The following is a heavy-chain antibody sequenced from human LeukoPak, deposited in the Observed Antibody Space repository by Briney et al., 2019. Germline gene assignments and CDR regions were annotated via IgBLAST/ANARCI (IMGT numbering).Heavy chain of an antibody. V-gene: IGHV3-9*01. Sequence: GGSLRLSCAASGLTFDDYAMHWVRQAPGKGLEWVSGISWNSGSIGYADSVKGRFTISRDNAKNSLYLQMNSLRAEDTAVYYCVRAKDYRGAFDIWGQGTMVTVSS. CDR1: GLTFDDYA. CDR2: ISWNSGSI. J-gene: IGHJ3*02. D-gene: IGHD4-11*01. CDR3: VRAKDYRGAFDI.